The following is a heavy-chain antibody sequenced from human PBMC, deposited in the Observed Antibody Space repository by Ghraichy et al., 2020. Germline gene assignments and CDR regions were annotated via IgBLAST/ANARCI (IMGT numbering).Heavy chain of an antibody. CDR3: ARDGPSYGSGSYFTDY. Sequence: GSLRLSCAASGFTFSSYSMNWVRQAPGKGLEWVSYISSSSSTIYYADSVKGRFTISRDNAKNSLYLQMNSLRAEDTAVYYCARDGPSYGSGSYFTDYWGQGTLVTVSS. J-gene: IGHJ4*02. CDR2: ISSSSSTI. V-gene: IGHV3-48*01. D-gene: IGHD3-10*01. CDR1: GFTFSSYS.